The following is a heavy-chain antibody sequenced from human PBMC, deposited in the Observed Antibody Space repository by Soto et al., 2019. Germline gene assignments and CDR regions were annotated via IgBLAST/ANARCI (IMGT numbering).Heavy chain of an antibody. V-gene: IGHV3-23*01. D-gene: IGHD3-9*01. CDR1: GFTFSSYD. Sequence: EVQLLESGGGLVQPGGSLRLSCAASGFTFSSYDMSWVRQAPGKGLEWVSTVSGSGGSTYYPDSVKGRFTISRDNSNNTLYLQMNSLRAEDTAVYYCAKVYYDILTGYSYYFDYWGQGTLVTVSS. CDR3: AKVYYDILTGYSYYFDY. CDR2: VSGSGGST. J-gene: IGHJ4*02.